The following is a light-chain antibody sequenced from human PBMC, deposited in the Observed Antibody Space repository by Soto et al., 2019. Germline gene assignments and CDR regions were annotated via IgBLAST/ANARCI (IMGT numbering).Light chain of an antibody. Sequence: QSALTQPASVSGSPGQSITISYTGTSSDVGGYNYVSWYQLHPGKAPKLIIYEVSNRPSGVSNRFSGSKSGNTASLTISGLQAEDEADYYCSSYTSSTAYVFGTGTKLTVL. CDR3: SSYTSSTAYV. J-gene: IGLJ1*01. CDR2: EVS. V-gene: IGLV2-14*01. CDR1: SSDVGGYNY.